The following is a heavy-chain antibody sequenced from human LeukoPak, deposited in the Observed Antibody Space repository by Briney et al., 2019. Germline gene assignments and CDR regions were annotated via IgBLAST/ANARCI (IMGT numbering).Heavy chain of an antibody. V-gene: IGHV1-2*02. CDR2: INPNSGGT. CDR1: GYTFTSYG. J-gene: IGHJ3*02. Sequence: ASVKVSCKASGYTFTSYGISWVRQAPGQGLEWMGWINPNSGGTNYAQKFQGRVTMTRDTSISTAYMELSRLRSDDTAVYYCASLSYDSSGPWAFDIWGQGTMVTVSS. D-gene: IGHD3-22*01. CDR3: ASLSYDSSGPWAFDI.